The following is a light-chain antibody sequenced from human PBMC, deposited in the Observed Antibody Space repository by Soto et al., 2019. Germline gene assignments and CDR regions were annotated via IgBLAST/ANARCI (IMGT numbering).Light chain of an antibody. CDR2: EVN. J-gene: IGLJ1*01. Sequence: QSVLTQPPSVSAAPGQKVTISCSGSSSNIGNNYVSWYQQPPGTAPKLIMYEVNTRPSGVPDRFSGSKSGSTASLTISGLQAEDEADYYCSLYISGSTYVFGTGTKVTVL. CDR1: SSNIGNNY. CDR3: SLYISGSTYV. V-gene: IGLV2-18*01.